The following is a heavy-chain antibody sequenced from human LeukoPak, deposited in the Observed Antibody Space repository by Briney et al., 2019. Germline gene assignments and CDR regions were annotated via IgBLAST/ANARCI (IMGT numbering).Heavy chain of an antibody. CDR2: IYHSGST. Sequence: PSETLSLTCTVSGYSISSGYYWGWIRQPPGKGLEWIGSIYHSGSTYYNPSLKSRVTISVDTSKNQFSLKLSSVTAADTAVYYCARESPTGAAADNDYYYYYYMNVWGKGTTVTVSS. J-gene: IGHJ6*03. D-gene: IGHD6-13*01. CDR3: ARESPTGAAADNDYYYYYYMNV. V-gene: IGHV4-38-2*02. CDR1: GYSISSGYY.